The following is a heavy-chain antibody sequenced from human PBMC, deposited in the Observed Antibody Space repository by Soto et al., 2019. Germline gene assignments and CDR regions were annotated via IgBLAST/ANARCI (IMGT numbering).Heavy chain of an antibody. J-gene: IGHJ4*02. Sequence: GGSLRLSCAASGFTFSNYAVTLVRQAPGKGLEWVSTISGSGGSTYYADSVKGRSTISRDNSKNTLYLQMNSLRAEDTAVYYCAKDQGSSWYEIDYWGQGT. CDR2: ISGSGGST. D-gene: IGHD6-13*01. CDR3: AKDQGSSWYEIDY. CDR1: GFTFSNYA. V-gene: IGHV3-23*01.